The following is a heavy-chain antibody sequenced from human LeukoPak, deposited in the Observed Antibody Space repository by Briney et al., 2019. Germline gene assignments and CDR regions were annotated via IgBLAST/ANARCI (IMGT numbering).Heavy chain of an antibody. D-gene: IGHD6-19*01. CDR1: GYTFTSYD. V-gene: IGHV1-8*01. CDR3: AIRRSGLYSNGWYAVGY. CDR2: MNPNSGNT. Sequence: ASVKVSCKASGYTFTSYDINWVRQATGQGLEWMGWMNPNSGNTGYAQKFQGRVTMTRNTSISTAYMELSSLRSEDTAVYYCAIRRSGLYSNGWYAVGYWGQGTLVTVSS. J-gene: IGHJ4*02.